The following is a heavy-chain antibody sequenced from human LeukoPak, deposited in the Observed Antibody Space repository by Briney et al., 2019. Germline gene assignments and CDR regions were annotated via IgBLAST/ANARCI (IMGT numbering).Heavy chain of an antibody. CDR1: GGTFSIYA. CDR3: ARGQPQYCSSTSCYKGDYYYYMDV. CDR2: IIPIFGTA. V-gene: IGHV1-69*05. Sequence: GASVTVSCKASGGTFSIYAISWVRQAPGQGLEWMGGIIPIFGTANYAQKFQGRVTITTDESTSTAYMELSSLRSEDTAVYYCARGQPQYCSSTSCYKGDYYYYMDVWGKGTTVTVSS. J-gene: IGHJ6*03. D-gene: IGHD2-2*02.